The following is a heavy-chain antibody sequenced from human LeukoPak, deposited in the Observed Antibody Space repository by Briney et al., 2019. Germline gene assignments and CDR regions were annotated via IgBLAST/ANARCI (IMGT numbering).Heavy chain of an antibody. J-gene: IGHJ4*02. CDR1: GYSFTSYW. CDR3: ARAPYSSSSGHYFDY. D-gene: IGHD6-6*01. Sequence: GESLKISCKGSGYSFTSYWIGWVRQMPGKGLEWMGIIYPGDSDTRHSPSFQGQVTISADKSISTAYLQWSSLKASDSAMYYCARAPYSSSSGHYFDYWGQGSLVTVSS. CDR2: IYPGDSDT. V-gene: IGHV5-51*01.